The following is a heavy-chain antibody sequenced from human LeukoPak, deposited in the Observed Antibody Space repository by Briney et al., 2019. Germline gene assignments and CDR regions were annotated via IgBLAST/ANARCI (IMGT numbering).Heavy chain of an antibody. CDR3: ARHVKLPIYVRGAFDI. CDR2: IYHSGST. V-gene: IGHV4-38-2*01. CDR1: GYSISSGYY. D-gene: IGHD3-16*01. Sequence: PSETLSLTCAVSGYSISSGYYWGWIRQPPGKGLEWIGSIYHSGSTYYNPSLKSRVTISVDTSKNQFSLKLSSVTAADTAVYYSARHVKLPIYVRGAFDIWGQGTMVTVSS. J-gene: IGHJ3*02.